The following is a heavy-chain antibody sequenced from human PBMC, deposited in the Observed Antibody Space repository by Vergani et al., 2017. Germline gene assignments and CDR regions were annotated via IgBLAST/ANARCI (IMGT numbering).Heavy chain of an antibody. Sequence: QVQLQESGPGLVNPSETLSLTCTVSGGSISSYYWSWIRQPPGKGLEWIGYIYYSGSTNYNPSLKSRVTISVDTSKNQFSLKLSSVTAADTAVYYCARGDYGGNLFDYWGQGTLVTVSS. V-gene: IGHV4-59*01. CDR2: IYYSGST. D-gene: IGHD4-23*01. CDR3: ARGDYGGNLFDY. CDR1: GGSISSYY. J-gene: IGHJ4*02.